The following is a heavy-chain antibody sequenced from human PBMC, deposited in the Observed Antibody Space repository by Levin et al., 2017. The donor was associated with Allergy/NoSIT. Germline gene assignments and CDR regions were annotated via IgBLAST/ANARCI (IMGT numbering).Heavy chain of an antibody. CDR3: ARQEPAAKRDWFDP. Sequence: GGSLRLPCAASGFTFSSYGMHWVRQAPGKGLEWVAVIWYDGSKKYYADSVKGRLTISRDNSKNTMFLQMNSLRAEDTAVYYCARQEPAAKRDWFDPWGQGTLVTVSS. V-gene: IGHV3-33*01. D-gene: IGHD2-2*01. J-gene: IGHJ5*02. CDR2: IWYDGSKK. CDR1: GFTFSSYG.